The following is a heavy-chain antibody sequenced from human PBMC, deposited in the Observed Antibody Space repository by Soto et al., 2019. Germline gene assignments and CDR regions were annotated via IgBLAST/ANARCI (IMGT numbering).Heavy chain of an antibody. CDR2: INHSGST. D-gene: IGHD5-12*01. Sequence: SETLSLTCAVYGGSFSGYYWTWIRQPPWTGLEWIGEINHSGSTNYNPSLKSRVTISVDTSKNQFSLKLTSVTAADTAVYYCAAGGGLPRYYWGQGTLVTVSS. CDR3: AAGGGLPRYY. V-gene: IGHV4-34*01. CDR1: GGSFSGYY. J-gene: IGHJ4*02.